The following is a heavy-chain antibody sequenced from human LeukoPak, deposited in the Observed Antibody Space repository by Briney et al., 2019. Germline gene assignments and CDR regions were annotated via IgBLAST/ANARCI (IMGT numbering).Heavy chain of an antibody. J-gene: IGHJ4*02. Sequence: GGSLRLSCAASGFTFSYYWMHWVRQAPGKGLEWVSTISNSDSSTYYADSVKGRFTISRDNSENTLYLQMNSLRAEDTAVYYCAKATGYLLWGQGTLVIVSS. D-gene: IGHD1-14*01. CDR1: GFTFSYYW. CDR2: ISNSDSST. V-gene: IGHV3-23*01. CDR3: AKATGYLL.